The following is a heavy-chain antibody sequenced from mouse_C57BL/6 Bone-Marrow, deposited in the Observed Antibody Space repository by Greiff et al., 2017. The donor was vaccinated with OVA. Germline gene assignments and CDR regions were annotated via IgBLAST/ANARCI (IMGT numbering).Heavy chain of an antibody. CDR2: IYPGDGDT. V-gene: IGHV1-82*01. CDR1: GYAFSSSW. D-gene: IGHD3-3*01. CDR3: ARREGTAWFAY. Sequence: VQLQHSGPELVKPGASVKISCKASGYAFSSSWMNWVKQRPGKGLEWIGRIYPGDGDTNYNGKFKGKATLTADKSSSTAYMQLSSLTSEDSAVYFCARREGTAWFAYWGQGTLVTVSA. J-gene: IGHJ3*01.